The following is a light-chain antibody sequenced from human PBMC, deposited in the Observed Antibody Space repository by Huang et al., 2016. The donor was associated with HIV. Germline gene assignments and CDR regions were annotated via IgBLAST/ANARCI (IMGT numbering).Light chain of an antibody. CDR2: SAS. V-gene: IGKV1-6*01. CDR3: LQDYVYPWT. J-gene: IGKJ1*01. CDR1: QDIEND. Sequence: AIQMTQSPASLSASVEDRVTITCRASQDIENDLGWYQQRRGKAPKLLVSSASHLQSGVPSRFTGSGSATHFTLTISGLQPEDFATYYCLQDYVYPWTFGQGTKVEI.